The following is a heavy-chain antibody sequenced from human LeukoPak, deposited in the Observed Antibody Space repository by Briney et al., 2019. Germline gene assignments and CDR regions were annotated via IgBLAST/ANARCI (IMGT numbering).Heavy chain of an antibody. D-gene: IGHD6-6*01. V-gene: IGHV3-74*01. CDR2: IKRDGSST. CDR3: AREDEYSSSSGIDY. J-gene: IGHJ4*02. Sequence: PGGSLRPSCAASGFTFSSYWMHWVRQAPGKGLVWISRIKRDGSSTSYADSVKGRFTISRDNAKNTLYLQMNSLRAEDTAVYYCAREDEYSSSSGIDYWGQGTLVTVSS. CDR1: GFTFSSYW.